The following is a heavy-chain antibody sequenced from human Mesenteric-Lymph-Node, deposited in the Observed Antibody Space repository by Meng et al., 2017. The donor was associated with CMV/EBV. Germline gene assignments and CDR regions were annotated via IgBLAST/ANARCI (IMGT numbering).Heavy chain of an antibody. V-gene: IGHV4-59*01. J-gene: IGHJ3*02. Sequence: SETLSLTCTVSGDSITTYYWTWIRQPPGKGLEWIGYIYYSGSTNYNPSLKSRVTISVDTSKNQFSLKLSSVTAADTAVYYCARVGEGAFDIWGQGTMVTVSS. CDR2: IYYSGST. CDR3: ARVGEGAFDI. D-gene: IGHD1-26*01. CDR1: GDSITTYY.